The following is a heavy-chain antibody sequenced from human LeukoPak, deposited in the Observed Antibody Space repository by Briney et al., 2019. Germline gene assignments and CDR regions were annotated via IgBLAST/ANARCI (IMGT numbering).Heavy chain of an antibody. Sequence: SETLSLTCTVSGYSISSGYYWGWIWQPPGKGLEWIGNIYHSGSTYYNPSLKSRVTISVDTSKNQFSLKLSSVTAADTAVYYCARVAGNWFDPWGQGTLVTVSS. CDR1: GYSISSGYY. J-gene: IGHJ5*02. V-gene: IGHV4-38-2*02. CDR2: IYHSGST. CDR3: ARVAGNWFDP.